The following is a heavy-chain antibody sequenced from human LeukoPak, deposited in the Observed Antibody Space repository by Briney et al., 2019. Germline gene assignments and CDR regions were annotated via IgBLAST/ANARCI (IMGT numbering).Heavy chain of an antibody. CDR1: GGSISSSSYY. D-gene: IGHD3-3*01. Sequence: SETLSLTCTVSGGSISSSSYYWGWIRQPXXXXXXXXXXXXXYESTYYNSSKQGRXTLSVDTKRNLFLQMMSLGSAAAAVFYFCASQICFEARDYCHLEWFDPWGQGILVTVSS. CDR2: XXXYEST. V-gene: IGHV4-39*01. CDR3: ASQICFEARDYCHLEWFDP. J-gene: IGHJ5*02.